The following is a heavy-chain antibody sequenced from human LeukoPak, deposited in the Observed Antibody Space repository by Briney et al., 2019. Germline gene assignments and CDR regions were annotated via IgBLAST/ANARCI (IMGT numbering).Heavy chain of an antibody. CDR2: IYTSGST. D-gene: IGHD3-10*01. J-gene: IGHJ4*02. V-gene: IGHV4-4*07. CDR3: ARHVGNSGSGSYLTYFDY. CDR1: GGSISSNY. Sequence: PSETLSLTCSVSGGSISSNYWTWIRQPAGKGLEWIGRIYTSGSTHDNPSLKSRVTISVDTSKNQFSLKLSSVTAADTAVYYCARHVGNSGSGSYLTYFDYWGQGTLVTVSS.